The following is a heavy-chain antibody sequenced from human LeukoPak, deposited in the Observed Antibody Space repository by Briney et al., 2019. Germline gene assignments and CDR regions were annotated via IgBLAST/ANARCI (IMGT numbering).Heavy chain of an antibody. CDR3: AKANGLQYDY. CDR2: ISGSGGST. Sequence: GGSLRLSCAASGFTFSSYGMSWVRQAPGRGLEWVSAISGSGGSTYYADSVKGRFTISRDNSKNTLYLQMNSLRAEDTAVYYCAKANGLQYDYWGQGTLVTVSS. V-gene: IGHV3-23*01. CDR1: GFTFSSYG. J-gene: IGHJ4*02. D-gene: IGHD5-24*01.